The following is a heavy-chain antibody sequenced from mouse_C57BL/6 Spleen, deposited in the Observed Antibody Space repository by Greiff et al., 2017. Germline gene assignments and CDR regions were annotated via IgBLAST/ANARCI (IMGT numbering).Heavy chain of an antibody. D-gene: IGHD1-1*01. V-gene: IGHV1-82*01. CDR3: ARWGGFITTVDYAMDY. Sequence: QVQLQQSGPELVKPGASVTISCKASGYAFSSSWMNWVKQRPGKGLEWIGRIYPGDGGTNYNGKFKGKATLTADKSSSTTYMQLSSLTSEDSAVYFCARWGGFITTVDYAMDYWGQGPSVTVSS. J-gene: IGHJ4*01. CDR2: IYPGDGGT. CDR1: GYAFSSSW.